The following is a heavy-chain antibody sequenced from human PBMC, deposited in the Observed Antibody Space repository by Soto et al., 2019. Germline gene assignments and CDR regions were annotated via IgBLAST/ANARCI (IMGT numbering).Heavy chain of an antibody. D-gene: IGHD1-26*01. CDR1: GFTFSSYA. CDR2: ISGSGGST. J-gene: IGHJ6*01. CDR3: AKSGGSYYYYYYGMDV. V-gene: IGHV3-23*01. Sequence: HPGGSLRLSCAASGFTFSSYAMSWVRQAPGKGLEWVSAISGSGGSTYYADSVKGRFTISRDNSKNTLYLQMNSLRAEDTAVYYCAKSGGSYYYYYYGMDVWGQGTTVIVSS.